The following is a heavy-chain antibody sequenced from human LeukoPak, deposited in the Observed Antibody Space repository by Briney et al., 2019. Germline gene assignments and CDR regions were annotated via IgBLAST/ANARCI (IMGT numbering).Heavy chain of an antibody. D-gene: IGHD3/OR15-3a*01. CDR3: ARHGPLRTLDY. Sequence: SETLSLTCAVYGGSFSGYYWSWIRQPPGKGLEWIGEINHSGSTNYNPSLKSRVTISVDTSKNQFSLKLSSVTAADTAVYYCARHGPLRTLDYWGQGTLVTVSS. J-gene: IGHJ4*02. V-gene: IGHV4-34*01. CDR2: INHSGST. CDR1: GGSFSGYY.